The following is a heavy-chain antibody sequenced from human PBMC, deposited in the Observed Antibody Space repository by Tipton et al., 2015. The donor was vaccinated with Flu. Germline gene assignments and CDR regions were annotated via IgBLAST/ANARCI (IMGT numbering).Heavy chain of an antibody. CDR1: GGSISSSSYY. CDR2: IYSSGST. Sequence: TLSLTCTVSGGSISSSSYYWGWIRQPPGKGLEWIGCIYSSGSTYYNPSLKSRVTISVDTSKNQFSLKLSSVTAADTAVYYCARRVVVPAAIYFDYWGQGTLVTVSS. CDR3: ARRVVVPAAIYFDY. D-gene: IGHD2-2*01. J-gene: IGHJ4*02. V-gene: IGHV4-39*07.